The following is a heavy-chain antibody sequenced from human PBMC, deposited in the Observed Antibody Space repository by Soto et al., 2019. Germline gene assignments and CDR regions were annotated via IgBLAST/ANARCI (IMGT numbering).Heavy chain of an antibody. CDR3: GLEPTGTAGFDY. D-gene: IGHD2-21*02. Sequence: QVQLVQSGAEVKKPGASVKVSCKTSGHTFTGHHMHWVRQAPGQGLEWMGLIELDSGDTKYAQKFQGRVTSTSDTAITTAYMELRGLRSDDTAVYYCGLEPTGTAGFDYWGQGTLVTVAS. CDR2: IELDSGDT. V-gene: IGHV1-2*02. CDR1: GHTFTGHH. J-gene: IGHJ4*02.